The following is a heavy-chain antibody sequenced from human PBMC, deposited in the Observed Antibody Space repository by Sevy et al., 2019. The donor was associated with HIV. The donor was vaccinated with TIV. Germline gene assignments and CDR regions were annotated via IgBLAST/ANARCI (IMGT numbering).Heavy chain of an antibody. CDR3: PRHLETQSSYHDAFHI. Sequence: GESLKISCKGSGYSFTSYWIGWVRQMPGKGLEWMGIIYPGDSDTRYSPSFQGQVTISADKSISTAYLQWSSLKASDTAMYYCPRHLETQSSYHDAFHIWGQGTMVTISS. D-gene: IGHD2-2*01. V-gene: IGHV5-51*01. CDR1: GYSFTSYW. J-gene: IGHJ3*02. CDR2: IYPGDSDT.